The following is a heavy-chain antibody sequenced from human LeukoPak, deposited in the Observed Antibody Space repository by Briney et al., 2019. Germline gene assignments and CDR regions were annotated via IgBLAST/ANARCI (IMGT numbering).Heavy chain of an antibody. Sequence: QTGGSLRLSCAASGFTFNSYAMSWVRQAPGKGLEWVSAISGSGGSTYYADSVKGRFTISRDNSKNTLYLQMNSLRAEDTAVYYCAKVGGDFWSGYSIDYWGQGTLVTVSS. J-gene: IGHJ4*02. D-gene: IGHD3-3*01. CDR1: GFTFNSYA. CDR3: AKVGGDFWSGYSIDY. CDR2: ISGSGGST. V-gene: IGHV3-23*01.